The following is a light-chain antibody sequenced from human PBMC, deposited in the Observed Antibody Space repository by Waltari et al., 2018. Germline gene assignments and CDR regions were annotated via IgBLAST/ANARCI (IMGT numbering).Light chain of an antibody. Sequence: QSALTQPAPLSGSPGQSITIPCTGTTSDLGGYNYVSLYQQHPGKAPKLMIYDVSSRPSGISSRFSGSKFGNTASLTISGLQPEDEADYYCSSFTSSSTWVFGGGTKLTVL. J-gene: IGLJ3*02. V-gene: IGLV2-14*03. CDR3: SSFTSSSTWV. CDR1: TSDLGGYNY. CDR2: DVS.